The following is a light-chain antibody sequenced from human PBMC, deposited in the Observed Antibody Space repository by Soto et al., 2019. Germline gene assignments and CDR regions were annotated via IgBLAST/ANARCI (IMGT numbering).Light chain of an antibody. CDR2: XXX. CDR1: SSDVGGYNY. V-gene: IGLV2-14*03. Sequence: QSALTQPASMSGSPGQSITISCTGTSSDVGGYNYVSWYRQHPGKAPKLMIYXXXXXXXXXXXXXXXSKSGNTASLTISGXXXEDXXXXYCSSHSSSSTLVVFGGGTQLTVL. CDR3: SSHSSSSTLVV. J-gene: IGLJ2*01.